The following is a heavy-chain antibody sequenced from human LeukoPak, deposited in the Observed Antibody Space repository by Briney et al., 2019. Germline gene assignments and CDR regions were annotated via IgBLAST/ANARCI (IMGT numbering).Heavy chain of an antibody. D-gene: IGHD2-2*01. CDR2: IIPILSIK. CDR1: GGTFSSYA. CDR3: ATDNRMGYCSSTSCYHTYYYYGMDF. Sequence: GASVKVSCTASGGTFSSYAMSWVRQAPGQGLEWMGRIIPILSIKNYAESLKGRVTITTDNSTSTAYMELSSLRAEDTAVYYCATDNRMGYCSSTSCYHTYYYYGMDFWGQGTTVTVSS. J-gene: IGHJ6*02. V-gene: IGHV1-69*04.